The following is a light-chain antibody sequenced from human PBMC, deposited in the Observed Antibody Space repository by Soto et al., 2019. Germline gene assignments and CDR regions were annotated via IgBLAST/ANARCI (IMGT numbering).Light chain of an antibody. Sequence: EIVMTQSPATLSVSPGERVTLSCRASQSVSTNLAWYQQKPGQAPRPLIYGASTRATGVPARFSGSGSGTEFTLTISSLQSEDFAVYYCQHYNNLWGFGGRTKVEIK. CDR2: GAS. CDR1: QSVSTN. J-gene: IGKJ4*01. V-gene: IGKV3-15*01. CDR3: QHYNNLWG.